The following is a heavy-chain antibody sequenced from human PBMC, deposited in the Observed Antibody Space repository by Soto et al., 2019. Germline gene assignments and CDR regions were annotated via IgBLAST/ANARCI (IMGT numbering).Heavy chain of an antibody. CDR3: ARQPQLGAFDY. J-gene: IGHJ4*02. CDR2: INAGNGNT. CDR1: GYTFTSYA. Sequence: ASVKVSCKASGYTFTSYAMHWVRQAPGQRLEWMGWINAGNGNTKYSQKFQGRVTITRDTSASTAYVELSSLTSEDTAVYYCARQPQLGAFDYWGQGALVTVSS. D-gene: IGHD1-1*01. V-gene: IGHV1-3*01.